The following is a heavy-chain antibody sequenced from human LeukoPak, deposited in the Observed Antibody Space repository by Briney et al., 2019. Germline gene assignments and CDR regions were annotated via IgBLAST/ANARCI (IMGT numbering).Heavy chain of an antibody. CDR2: MSPASGNT. Sequence: ASVKVSCTASGYTFTSYDLNWVRRATGQGLEWVGWMSPASGNTGYAQEFQGRVTMTRDTSVSTAYMELNSLRSEDTAVYYCARGPPNWGFDSWGQGTLVTVSS. CDR1: GYTFTSYD. V-gene: IGHV1-8*01. CDR3: ARGPPNWGFDS. D-gene: IGHD7-27*01. J-gene: IGHJ4*02.